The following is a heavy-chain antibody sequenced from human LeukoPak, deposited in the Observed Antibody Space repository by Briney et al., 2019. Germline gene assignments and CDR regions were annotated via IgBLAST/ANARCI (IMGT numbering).Heavy chain of an antibody. CDR3: ARSVLLWFGELFGPFDI. D-gene: IGHD3-10*01. CDR2: ISSSSSYI. CDR1: GFTFSSYS. J-gene: IGHJ3*02. V-gene: IGHV3-21*01. Sequence: GGSLRLSCAASGFTFSSYSMNWVRQAPGKGLEWVSSISSSSSYIYYADSVKGRFTISRDNAKNSLYLQMNSLRAEDTAVYYCARSVLLWFGELFGPFDIWGQGTMVTVSS.